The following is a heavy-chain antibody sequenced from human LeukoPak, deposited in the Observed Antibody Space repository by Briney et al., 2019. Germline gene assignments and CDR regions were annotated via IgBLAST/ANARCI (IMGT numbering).Heavy chain of an antibody. CDR2: MNPNSGGT. CDR3: ARSAGSSSVCDY. V-gene: IGHV1-2*02. D-gene: IGHD6-19*01. Sequence: GASVKVSCKASGYTFTGYYMHWVRQAPGQAPEWMGWMNPNSGGTTYSQKFQGRVTMTRDTSISTAYMELSRLTSDDTAVYYCARSAGSSSVCDYWGQGSLVTVSS. CDR1: GYTFTGYY. J-gene: IGHJ4*02.